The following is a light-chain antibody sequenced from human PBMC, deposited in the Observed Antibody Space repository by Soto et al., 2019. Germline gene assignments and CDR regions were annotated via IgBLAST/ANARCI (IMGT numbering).Light chain of an antibody. V-gene: IGKV1-39*01. CDR2: GAS. Sequence: DIQMTQSPSSLSASVGDRVTITCRASQYISRYVNWYQQKPGKAPKFLIYGASDLQRGVPSRFSGSGSGKDFTLTINSLQPEDFATYYCQQSYSRPLTFGPGTRVEIK. CDR3: QQSYSRPLT. CDR1: QYISRY. J-gene: IGKJ3*01.